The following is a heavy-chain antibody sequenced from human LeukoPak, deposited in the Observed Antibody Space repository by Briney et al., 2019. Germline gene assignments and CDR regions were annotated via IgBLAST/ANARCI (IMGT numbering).Heavy chain of an antibody. J-gene: IGHJ4*02. V-gene: IGHV3-23*01. Sequence: PGGSLRLSCAASGFTLSVYDMSWVRQAPGKGLECVSAIDRGVGSPSTYYADSVKGRFTISRDNSKNTLYLQMNNLRADDTAVYYCVQRGQIHNYGKPDWGQETLVTVSS. CDR3: VQRGQIHNYGKPD. CDR1: GFTLSVYD. CDR2: IDRGVGSPST. D-gene: IGHD4-11*01.